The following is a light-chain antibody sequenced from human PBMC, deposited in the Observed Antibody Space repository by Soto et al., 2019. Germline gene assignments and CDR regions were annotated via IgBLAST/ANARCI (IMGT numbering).Light chain of an antibody. V-gene: IGKV1-39*01. CDR3: QQSYSTPRT. CDR2: AAS. Sequence: DIQMTQSPSSLSASVGDRVTITCRASQSISSYLNWYQQKPGKAPKLLIYAASSLQSGVPSRFSGSGSWTDFTLTNSSLQPEDFATYYCQQSYSTPRTFGQGTKVEV. J-gene: IGKJ1*01. CDR1: QSISSY.